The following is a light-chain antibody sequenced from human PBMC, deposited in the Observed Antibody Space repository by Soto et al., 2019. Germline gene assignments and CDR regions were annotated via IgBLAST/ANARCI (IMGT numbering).Light chain of an antibody. CDR1: NSNVGSHR. J-gene: IGLJ7*01. CDR2: ANN. V-gene: IGLV1-44*01. Sequence: QSVLTQSPSASATPGQRDTISCSGSNSNVGSHRVNWYQQLPGTAPKLLIYANNQRPSGVPDRFSGSKSGASASLAISGVQAEDEADYYCAAWDDSLDAAVFGGGTQLTVL. CDR3: AAWDDSLDAAV.